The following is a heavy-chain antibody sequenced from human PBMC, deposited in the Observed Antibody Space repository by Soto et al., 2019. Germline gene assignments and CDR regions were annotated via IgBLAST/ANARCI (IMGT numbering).Heavy chain of an antibody. Sequence: VASVKVSCKASGYTFTSYGISWVRQAPGQGLEWMGWISAYNGNTNYAQKLQGRVTMTTDTSTSTAYMELRSLRSDDTAVYYCARIRIYDFWSGYYPLYYYYGMDVWG. V-gene: IGHV1-18*01. CDR3: ARIRIYDFWSGYYPLYYYYGMDV. J-gene: IGHJ6*02. D-gene: IGHD3-3*01. CDR1: GYTFTSYG. CDR2: ISAYNGNT.